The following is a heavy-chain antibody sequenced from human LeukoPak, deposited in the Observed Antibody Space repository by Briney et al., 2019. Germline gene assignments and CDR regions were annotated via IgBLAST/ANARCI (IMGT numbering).Heavy chain of an antibody. CDR1: GGFISSTSYY. V-gene: IGHV4-39*07. CDR2: IYYSGST. D-gene: IGHD3-9*01. J-gene: IGHJ6*03. CDR3: ARGRNYDILTGYSYYYYMDV. Sequence: PSETLSLTCTVSGGFISSTSYYWGWIRQPPGKGLEWIGSIYYSGSTYYNPSLKSRVTISVDTSKNQFSLKLSSVTAADTAVYYCARGRNYDILTGYSYYYYMDVWGKGTTVTVSS.